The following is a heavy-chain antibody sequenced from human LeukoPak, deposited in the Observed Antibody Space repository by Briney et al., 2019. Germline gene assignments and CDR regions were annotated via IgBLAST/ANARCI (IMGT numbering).Heavy chain of an antibody. CDR1: GGSFSNYF. V-gene: IGHV4-34*01. CDR2: ISLSGTI. Sequence: PSETLSLTCTVSGGSFSNYFWTWIRQPPGKGLEWIGEISLSGTIKYNPSLKSRVTISVDTSKNQFSLKLSTVTAADTAVCYCALSTTTVTTRTLDYWGQGALVIVSS. CDR3: ALSTTTVTTRTLDY. J-gene: IGHJ4*02. D-gene: IGHD4-17*01.